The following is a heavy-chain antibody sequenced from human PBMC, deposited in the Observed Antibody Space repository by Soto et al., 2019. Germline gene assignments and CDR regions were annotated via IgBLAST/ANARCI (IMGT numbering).Heavy chain of an antibody. D-gene: IGHD6-13*01. Sequence: SETLSLTCAVTGGSISTSNLWTWVRRPPGKGLEWIGEIYHSGSTNYNPSLKSRVTISVDKSKNQSSLKLNSVTAADTAVYYCARSPRSIAAGGIDYWGQGFLVTVS. J-gene: IGHJ4*02. V-gene: IGHV4-4*02. CDR3: ARSPRSIAAGGIDY. CDR1: GGSISTSNL. CDR2: IYHSGST.